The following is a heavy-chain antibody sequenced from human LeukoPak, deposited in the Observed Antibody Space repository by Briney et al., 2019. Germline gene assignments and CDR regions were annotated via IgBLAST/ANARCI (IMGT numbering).Heavy chain of an antibody. CDR2: IYTGGNT. CDR1: GFTVSSTY. J-gene: IGHJ4*02. V-gene: IGHV3-66*01. Sequence: GGSLRLSCAASGFTVSSTYMSWVRQAPGKGLGWVSLIYTGGNTYYADSVKGRFTLSRDNSKNTVYLQMNSLRVEDTAMYYCASISALLFYFDSWGQGTLVTVSS. CDR3: ASISALLFYFDS.